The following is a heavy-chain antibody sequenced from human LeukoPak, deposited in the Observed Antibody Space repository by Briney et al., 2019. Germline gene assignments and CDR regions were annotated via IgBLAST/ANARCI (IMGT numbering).Heavy chain of an antibody. V-gene: IGHV4-39*07. CDR3: ARDPADYYGSGSYPY. J-gene: IGHJ4*02. CDR2: IYYSGST. CDR1: GGSISSSSYY. Sequence: SETLSLTCTVSGGSISSSSYYWGWIRQPPGKGLEWIGSIYYSGSTYYNPSLKSRVTISVDTSKNQFSLKLSSVTAADTAVYYCARDPADYYGSGSYPYWGQGTLVTVSS. D-gene: IGHD3-10*01.